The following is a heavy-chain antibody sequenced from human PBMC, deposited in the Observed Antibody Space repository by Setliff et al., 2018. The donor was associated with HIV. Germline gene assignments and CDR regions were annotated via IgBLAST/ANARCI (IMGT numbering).Heavy chain of an antibody. CDR1: GYTFTTYG. D-gene: IGHD3-10*01. Sequence: ASVKVSCKASGYTFTTYGISWVRQAPGQGLEWMGWISVYNGNTHYGQKFQGRVIVTAETSTSTAYMELTSLRSDDTAVYYCASEGITMARGAIIRSAFDIWGQGTMVTVSS. CDR3: ASEGITMARGAIIRSAFDI. CDR2: ISVYNGNT. J-gene: IGHJ3*02. V-gene: IGHV1-18*01.